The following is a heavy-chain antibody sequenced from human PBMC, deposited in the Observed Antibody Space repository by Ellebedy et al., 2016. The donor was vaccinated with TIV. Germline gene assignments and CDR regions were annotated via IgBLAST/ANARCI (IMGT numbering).Heavy chain of an antibody. CDR3: ARNELGSNAAFDY. J-gene: IGHJ4*02. V-gene: IGHV5-10-1*01. CDR1: GYSFTLFW. D-gene: IGHD7-27*01. Sequence: GESLKISXKGSGYSFTLFWITWVRKMPGKGLEWMGRIDPSDPSGSYTTYSPSFQGHVTISFDNSITNAYLQWSSLKASDTAIYYCARNELGSNAAFDYWGQGTLVTVSS. CDR2: IDPSDPSGSYT.